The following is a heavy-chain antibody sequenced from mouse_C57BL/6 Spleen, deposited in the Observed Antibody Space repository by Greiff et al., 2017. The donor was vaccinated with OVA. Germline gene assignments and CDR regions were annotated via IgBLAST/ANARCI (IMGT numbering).Heavy chain of an antibody. CDR2: ISSGGDYI. CDR3: TRALYDYWYFDV. CDR1: GFTFSSYA. Sequence: EVMLVESGEGLVKPGGSLKLSCAASGFTFSSYAMSWVRQTPEKRLEWVAYISSGGDYIYYADTVKGRFTISRDNARNTLYLQMSSLKSEDTAMYYCTRALYDYWYFDVWGTGTTVTVSS. J-gene: IGHJ1*03. V-gene: IGHV5-9-1*02. D-gene: IGHD2-3*01.